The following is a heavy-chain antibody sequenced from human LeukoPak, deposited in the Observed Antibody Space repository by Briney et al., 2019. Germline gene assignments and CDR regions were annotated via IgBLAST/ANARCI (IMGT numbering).Heavy chain of an antibody. V-gene: IGHV4-61*02. CDR3: ARDRGRGYCSSTSCYTTPNWFDP. J-gene: IGHJ5*02. CDR2: IYTSGST. D-gene: IGHD2-2*02. Sequence: KPSQTLSLNCTVSGGSISSGSYYWSWIRQPAGKGLEWIGRIYTSGSTNYNPSLKSRVTISVDTSKNQFSLKLSSVTAADTAVYYCARDRGRGYCSSTSCYTTPNWFDPWGQGTLVTVSS. CDR1: GGSISSGSYY.